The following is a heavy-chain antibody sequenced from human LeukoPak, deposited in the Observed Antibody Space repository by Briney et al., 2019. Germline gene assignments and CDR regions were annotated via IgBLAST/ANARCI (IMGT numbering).Heavy chain of an antibody. D-gene: IGHD3-22*01. CDR3: ARRDSSGFDAFDI. Sequence: PSETLSLTCTVSGGSIGSGIYYWSWIRQHPGKGLEWIGYIYYSGSTFYNPSLKSRLTISVDTSKSQFSLKLSSVTAADTAVYYCARRDSSGFDAFDIWGQGTMVTVSS. V-gene: IGHV4-31*03. CDR1: GGSIGSGIYY. CDR2: IYYSGST. J-gene: IGHJ3*02.